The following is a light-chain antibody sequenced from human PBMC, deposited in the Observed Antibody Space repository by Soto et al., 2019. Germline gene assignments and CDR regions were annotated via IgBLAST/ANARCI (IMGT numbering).Light chain of an antibody. CDR2: DAS. CDR1: QSISSW. J-gene: IGKJ2*02. Sequence: DIQMTQSPSTLSASVGDRVTITCRASQSISSWLAWYQQKPGKAPKLLIYDASSLESGVPSRFSGSGSGTEFTLSISSLQPADFATYYCQQYNSYPCTFGQGTKLEIK. V-gene: IGKV1-5*01. CDR3: QQYNSYPCT.